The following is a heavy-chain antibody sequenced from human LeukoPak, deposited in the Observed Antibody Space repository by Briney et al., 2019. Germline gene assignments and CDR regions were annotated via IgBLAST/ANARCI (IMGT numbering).Heavy chain of an antibody. CDR2: ISSSSSYT. CDR1: GFTVSRNY. J-gene: IGHJ6*02. D-gene: IGHD3-9*01. V-gene: IGHV3-11*03. Sequence: PGGSLRLSCAAYGFTVSRNYMSWVRQAPGKGLEWVSYISSSSSYTNYADSVKGRFTISRDNAKNSLYLQMNSLRAEDTAVYYCARRLAEGRYYYYGMDVWGQGTTVTVSS. CDR3: ARRLAEGRYYYYGMDV.